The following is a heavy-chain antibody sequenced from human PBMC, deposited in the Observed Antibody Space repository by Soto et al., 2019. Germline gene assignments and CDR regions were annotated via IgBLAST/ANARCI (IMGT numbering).Heavy chain of an antibody. J-gene: IGHJ4*02. CDR1: GYTFKNYG. V-gene: IGHV1-18*04. CDR2: ISAYNGDT. D-gene: IGHD3-9*01. Sequence: QDHLVQSGAEVKKPGASAKVSCKASGYTFKNYGINWVRQAPGRGLEWVAWISAYNGDTSYAQHLQGKGTLTTETLTSTAYMELRSLRPDDTAVYFCVLGGLETGYYRDMDYWGQGTLVSVSS. CDR3: VLGGLETGYYRDMDY.